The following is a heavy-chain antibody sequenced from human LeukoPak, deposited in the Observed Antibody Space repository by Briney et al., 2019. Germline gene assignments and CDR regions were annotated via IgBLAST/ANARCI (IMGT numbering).Heavy chain of an antibody. CDR3: VTFNYDILTGHSSRGDFDY. V-gene: IGHV4-34*01. CDR2: INHSGST. J-gene: IGHJ4*02. Sequence: PSETLSLTCAVYGGSFSGYYWSWIRQPPGKGLEWIGEINHSGSTNYNPSLKSRVTISLDTSKNQFSLKLSSVTAADTAVYYCVTFNYDILTGHSSRGDFDYRGEGTLVTVSS. D-gene: IGHD3-9*01. CDR1: GGSFSGYY.